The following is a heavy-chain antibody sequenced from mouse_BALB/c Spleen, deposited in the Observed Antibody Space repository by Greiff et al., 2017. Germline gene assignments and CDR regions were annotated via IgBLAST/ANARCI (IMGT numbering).Heavy chain of an antibody. J-gene: IGHJ3*01. Sequence: QVQLKESGAELAKPGASVKMSCKASGYTFTSYWMHWVKQRPGQGLEWIGYINPSTGYTEYNQKFKDKATLTADKSSSTAYMQLSSLTSEDSAVYYCAREDDGYFAYWGQGTLVTVYA. CDR3: AREDDGYFAY. CDR1: GYTFTSYW. CDR2: INPSTGYT. V-gene: IGHV1-7*01. D-gene: IGHD2-3*01.